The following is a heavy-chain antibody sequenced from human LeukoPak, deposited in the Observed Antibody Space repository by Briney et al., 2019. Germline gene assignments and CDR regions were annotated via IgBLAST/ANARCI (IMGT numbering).Heavy chain of an antibody. D-gene: IGHD3-3*01. CDR2: LSYSGST. V-gene: IGHV4-39*01. CDR3: ARSVSAYYDFWRP. J-gene: IGHJ5*02. Sequence: WVRQAPGKGLEWIGSLSYSGSTYYNPSLTSRVTISIDTSKNQFSLNLSSVTAADTAVYYCARSVSAYYDFWRPWGQGTLVTVSS.